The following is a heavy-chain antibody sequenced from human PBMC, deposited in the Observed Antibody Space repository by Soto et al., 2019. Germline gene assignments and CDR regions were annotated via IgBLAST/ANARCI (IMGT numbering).Heavy chain of an antibody. CDR3: ARASPVICGGDPCYRLDSSFDS. CDR1: GATFSTTG. CDR2: ILPLFGTP. V-gene: IGHV1-69*01. D-gene: IGHD2-21*02. J-gene: IGHJ5*01. Sequence: QVQLVQSGAEVRKPGSSLRVSCKSSGATFSTTGISWVRQAPGQGLEWMLGILPLFGTPKYARKFQGRVAITVDDYTNTVYMELNSLRPDDAAVYYCARASPVICGGDPCYRLDSSFDSWGQGSLVIVSS.